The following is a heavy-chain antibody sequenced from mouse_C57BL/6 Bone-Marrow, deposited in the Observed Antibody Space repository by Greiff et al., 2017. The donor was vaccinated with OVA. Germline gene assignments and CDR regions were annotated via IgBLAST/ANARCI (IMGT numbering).Heavy chain of an antibody. Sequence: EVQLQQSGAELVRPGASVKLSCTASGFNIKDDYMHWVKQRPEQGLEWLGWIDPENGDTEYASKFQGKATITADTSSNTAYLQLSSLTSEDTAVYYCTIGSYYFDYWGQGTTLTVSS. CDR2: IDPENGDT. J-gene: IGHJ2*01. CDR3: TIGSYYFDY. CDR1: GFNIKDDY. V-gene: IGHV14-4*01. D-gene: IGHD2-14*01.